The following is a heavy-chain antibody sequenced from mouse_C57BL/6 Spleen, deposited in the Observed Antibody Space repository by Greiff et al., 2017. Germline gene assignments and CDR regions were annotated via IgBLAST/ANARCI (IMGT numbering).Heavy chain of an antibody. CDR2: IYPGSGST. CDR3: ARDGYDAAMDY. D-gene: IGHD2-2*01. CDR1: GYTFTSYW. J-gene: IGHJ4*01. Sequence: QVQLQQPGAELVKPGASVKMSCKASGYTFTSYWITWVKQRPGQGLEWIGDIYPGSGSTNYNEKFKSKATLTGDTSSSTAYMQLSSLTSEDSAVYYCARDGYDAAMDYWGQGTSVTVSS. V-gene: IGHV1-55*01.